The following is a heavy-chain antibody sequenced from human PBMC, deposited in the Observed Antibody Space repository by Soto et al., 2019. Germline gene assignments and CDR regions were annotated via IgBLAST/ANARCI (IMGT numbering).Heavy chain of an antibody. Sequence: SETLSLTCAVYGGSFSGYYWSWIRQPPGKGLEWIGEINHSGSTNYNPSLKSRVTISVDTSKNQFSLKLSSVTAADTAVYYCARAGYGMDVWGQGTTVTVSS. V-gene: IGHV4-34*01. CDR2: INHSGST. J-gene: IGHJ6*02. CDR3: ARAGYGMDV. CDR1: GGSFSGYY. D-gene: IGHD3-10*01.